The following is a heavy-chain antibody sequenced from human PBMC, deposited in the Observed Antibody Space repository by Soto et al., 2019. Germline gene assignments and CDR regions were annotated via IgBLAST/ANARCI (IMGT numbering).Heavy chain of an antibody. CDR1: GGSIISGGYS. CDR3: VRRSPEDAFDI. Sequence: SETLSLTCAVSGGSIISGGYSWSWIRQPPGKGLQWIGHIYEGGNTYYTPSLESRVAISTDKSKNQFSLRLSSVTAADTAVYYCVRRSPEDAFDIWGQGTMVTVSS. J-gene: IGHJ3*02. CDR2: IYEGGNT. V-gene: IGHV4-30-2*01.